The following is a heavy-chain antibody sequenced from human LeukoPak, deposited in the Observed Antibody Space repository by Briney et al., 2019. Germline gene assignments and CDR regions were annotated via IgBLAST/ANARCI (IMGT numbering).Heavy chain of an antibody. Sequence: PGGSLRLSCAASGFTFSSYAMSWVRQAPGKGLEWVSAISGSGGSTYYADSVKGRFTISRDNSKNTLYLQMNSLRAEDTAVYYCAKDGLAIFGGWYFALWGRGTLVTVSS. J-gene: IGHJ2*01. D-gene: IGHD3-3*01. V-gene: IGHV3-23*01. CDR3: AKDGLAIFGGWYFAL. CDR2: ISGSGGST. CDR1: GFTFSSYA.